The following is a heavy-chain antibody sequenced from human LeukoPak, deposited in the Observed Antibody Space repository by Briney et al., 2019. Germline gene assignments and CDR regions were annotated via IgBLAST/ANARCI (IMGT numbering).Heavy chain of an antibody. D-gene: IGHD2-15*01. J-gene: IGHJ6*02. CDR1: GFIFSNYD. CDR2: IGTAADT. Sequence: GGSLRLSCAASGFIFSNYDMHWVRQAPGKGLEWVSGIGTAADTYYSGSMKGRFTISRENGKNSLYLQMNSLRAGDTAVYYCAKASGCSGDSCKLYLGHYYGMDVWGQGTTVSVSS. V-gene: IGHV3-13*01. CDR3: AKASGCSGDSCKLYLGHYYGMDV.